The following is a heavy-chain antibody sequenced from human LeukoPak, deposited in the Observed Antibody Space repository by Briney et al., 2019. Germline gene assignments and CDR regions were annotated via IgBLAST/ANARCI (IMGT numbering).Heavy chain of an antibody. CDR3: ARGGSSWSAFDI. CDR2: INSDGSST. Sequence: GGSLRLSCAASGFTFSSYWMHWVRQAPGKGLVWVSRINSDGSSTTYADSVKGRFTISRDNAKNTLYLQMNSLRAEDTAVYYCARGGSSWSAFDIWGRGTMVTVSS. J-gene: IGHJ3*02. CDR1: GFTFSSYW. D-gene: IGHD6-19*01. V-gene: IGHV3-74*01.